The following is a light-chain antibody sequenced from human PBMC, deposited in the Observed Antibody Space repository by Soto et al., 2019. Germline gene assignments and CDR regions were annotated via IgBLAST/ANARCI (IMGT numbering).Light chain of an antibody. CDR2: EVS. J-gene: IGLJ2*01. Sequence: QSLLAQPASVSLSPGHSITISCTGTNSDVGGYNYVSWYQQHPGKAPKLMIYEVSKRPSGVSNRFSGSKSGNTASLTISGLQADDEAEYYCNSRTSSGSSVFGGGTKVTVL. V-gene: IGLV2-14*01. CDR1: NSDVGGYNY. CDR3: NSRTSSGSSV.